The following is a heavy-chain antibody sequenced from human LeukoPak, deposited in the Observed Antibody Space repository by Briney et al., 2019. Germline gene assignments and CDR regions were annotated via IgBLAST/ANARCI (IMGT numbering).Heavy chain of an antibody. D-gene: IGHD6-19*01. J-gene: IGHJ4*02. Sequence: GGSLRLSCTASGFTFSSHGMHWVRQAPGKGLEWVAFVRFDGTDKYYAASVRGRFTISRDNSKRTPDLQMSSLRPEDTGLYYCAKDDGAVAGSFDYWGQGTLVTVSS. V-gene: IGHV3-30*02. CDR2: VRFDGTDK. CDR3: AKDDGAVAGSFDY. CDR1: GFTFSSHG.